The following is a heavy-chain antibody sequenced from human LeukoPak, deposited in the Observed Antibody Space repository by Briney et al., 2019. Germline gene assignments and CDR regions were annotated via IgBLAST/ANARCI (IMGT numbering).Heavy chain of an antibody. J-gene: IGHJ6*02. CDR1: GFTFSSYG. CDR2: IWYDGSNK. D-gene: IGHD1-14*01. CDR3: ARGTGYYYYGMDV. V-gene: IGHV3-33*01. Sequence: PGGSLRLSCAASGFTFSSYGMHWVRQAPGKGLEWVAVIWYDGSNKYYADSVKSRFTISRDNSKNTLYLQMNSLRAEDTAVYYCARGTGYYYYGMDVWGQGTTVTVSS.